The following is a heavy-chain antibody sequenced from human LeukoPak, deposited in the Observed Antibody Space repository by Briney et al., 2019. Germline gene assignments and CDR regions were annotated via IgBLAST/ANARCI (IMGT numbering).Heavy chain of an antibody. CDR2: ISYDGSNK. CDR3: ARDGEAARILDY. J-gene: IGHJ4*02. CDR1: GFTFSSYA. Sequence: PGGSLRLSCAASGFTFSSYAMHWVRQAPGKGLEWVALISYDGSNKYYADSVQGRFTISRDYSKNTLYLQMNSLRVEDTAVYYCARDGEAARILDYWGQGTLVTVSS. V-gene: IGHV3-30-3*01. D-gene: IGHD6-6*01.